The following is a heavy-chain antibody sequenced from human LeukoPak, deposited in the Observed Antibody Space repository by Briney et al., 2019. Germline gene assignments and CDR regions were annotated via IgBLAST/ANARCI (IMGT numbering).Heavy chain of an antibody. CDR1: GYIFIGYG. CDR3: ARGGGTYWADH. Sequence: GASVKVSCKASGYIFIGYGLSWVRQAPGQGLEWMGWINTDNGQTDFAQKFQDRIIMTTDTSTSTAYLEVTRLRSDDTAVYCARGGGTYWADHWGQGTLVTVSS. D-gene: IGHD1-26*01. V-gene: IGHV1-18*01. CDR2: INTDNGQT. J-gene: IGHJ1*01.